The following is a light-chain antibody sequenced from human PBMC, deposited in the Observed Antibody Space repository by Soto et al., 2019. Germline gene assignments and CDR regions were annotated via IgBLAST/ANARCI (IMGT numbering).Light chain of an antibody. CDR2: DVS. Sequence: QSALTPPASVSGSPGQSITISCTGTSSDVGGYNYVSWYQQHPGKAPKLLIYDVSNRPSGVSNRFSGSKSGNTASLTISGLQAEDEGDYYCSSYSSSSSVVFGGGTKVTVL. J-gene: IGLJ2*01. V-gene: IGLV2-14*01. CDR1: SSDVGGYNY. CDR3: SSYSSSSSVV.